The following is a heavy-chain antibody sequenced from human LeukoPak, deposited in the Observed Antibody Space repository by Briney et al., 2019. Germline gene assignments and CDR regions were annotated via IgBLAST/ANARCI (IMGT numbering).Heavy chain of an antibody. V-gene: IGHV4-59*05. Sequence: SETLSLTCTVSGGSISSYYWSWIRQPPGKGLEWIGSIYYSGSTYYNPSLKSRVTISVDTSKNQFSLKLSSVTAADTAVYYCARRRITMVRGVIRGYYFDYWGQGTLVTVSS. CDR1: GGSISSYY. CDR2: IYYSGST. D-gene: IGHD3-10*01. CDR3: ARRRITMVRGVIRGYYFDY. J-gene: IGHJ4*02.